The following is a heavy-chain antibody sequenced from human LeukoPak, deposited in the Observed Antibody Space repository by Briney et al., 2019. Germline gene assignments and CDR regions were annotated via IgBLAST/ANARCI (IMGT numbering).Heavy chain of an antibody. Sequence: GRSLRLSCAASGFTFSNYAMTWVRQAPGKGLEWGSSISGSSDSTYYADSVKGRFTIFRDNSKNTLYLQMNSLRAEDTAVYYCTKDRANDVLEYFQYWGQGTLVTVSS. CDR2: ISGSSDST. V-gene: IGHV3-23*01. CDR3: TKDRANDVLEYFQY. J-gene: IGHJ1*01. D-gene: IGHD2-8*01. CDR1: GFTFSNYA.